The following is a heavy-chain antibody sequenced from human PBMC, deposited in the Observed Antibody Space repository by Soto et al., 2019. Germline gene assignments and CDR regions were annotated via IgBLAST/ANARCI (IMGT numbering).Heavy chain of an antibody. D-gene: IGHD6-13*01. J-gene: IGHJ5*02. CDR1: GYTFTSYD. CDR3: ARESSAAGTGWFDT. CDR2: MNPNSGNT. Sequence: QVQLVQSGAEVKKPGASVKVSCKASGYTFTSYDINWVRQATGQGLEWMGWMNPNSGNTGYAQKFQGRVTMPRNTSISTAYMELSILRSEDTAVYYCARESSAAGTGWFDTWGQGTLVTVSS. V-gene: IGHV1-8*01.